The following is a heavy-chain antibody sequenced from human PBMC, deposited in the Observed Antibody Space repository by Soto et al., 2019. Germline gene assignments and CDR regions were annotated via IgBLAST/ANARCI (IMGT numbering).Heavy chain of an antibody. D-gene: IGHD3-22*01. CDR3: ARAYYDSHYGMDV. Sequence: GASVKVSCKASGYTFTSYGISWVRQAPGQGLEWMGWISAYNGNTNYAQKLQGRVTMTTDTPTSTAYMELRSLRSDDTAVYYCARAYYDSHYGMDVWGQGTTVTVSS. CDR2: ISAYNGNT. V-gene: IGHV1-18*04. J-gene: IGHJ6*02. CDR1: GYTFTSYG.